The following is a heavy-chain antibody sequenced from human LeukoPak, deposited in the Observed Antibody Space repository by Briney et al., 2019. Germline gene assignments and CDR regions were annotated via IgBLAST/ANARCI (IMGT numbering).Heavy chain of an antibody. V-gene: IGHV3-21*01. J-gene: IGHJ4*02. CDR3: ARARGVSTGYRPIDY. CDR2: IGSSSSYI. CDR1: GFTFSSYS. Sequence: GGSLRLSCAASGFTFSSYSMNWVRQAPGKGLEWVSSIGSSSSYIYYADSVKGRFTISRDNAKNSLYLQMNSLRAEDTAVYYCARARGVSTGYRPIDYWGQGTLVTVSS. D-gene: IGHD3-22*01.